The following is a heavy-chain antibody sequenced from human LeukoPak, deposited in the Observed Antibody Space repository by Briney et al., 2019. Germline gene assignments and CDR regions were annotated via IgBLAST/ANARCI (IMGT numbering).Heavy chain of an antibody. D-gene: IGHD2-2*01. CDR1: GYSFTSYW. J-gene: IGHJ4*02. V-gene: IGHV5-51*01. Sequence: GESLKISCKGSGYSFTSYWIGWVRQIPGKGLEWMGSIYPGDSEIRYSPSFPGQVTVSADKSISTAYLQWSSLKASDTAMYYCARRGRDGTSRYYFDYWGQGTLVAVSS. CDR3: ARRGRDGTSRYYFDY. CDR2: IYPGDSEI.